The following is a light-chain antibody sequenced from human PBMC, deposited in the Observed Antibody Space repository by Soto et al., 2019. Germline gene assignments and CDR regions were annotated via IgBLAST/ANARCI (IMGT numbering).Light chain of an antibody. V-gene: IGLV2-8*01. Sequence: QSVLTQPPSASGSPGQSVTISCTGTSSHVGNYNYVSWYQQHPGKAPKLMIYEVTKRTSGVPDRFSGSKSGNTASLTVSGLQAEDEAEYYCTSYAAGKNVVFGGGTQLTVL. CDR1: SSHVGNYNY. CDR3: TSYAAGKNVV. CDR2: EVT. J-gene: IGLJ2*01.